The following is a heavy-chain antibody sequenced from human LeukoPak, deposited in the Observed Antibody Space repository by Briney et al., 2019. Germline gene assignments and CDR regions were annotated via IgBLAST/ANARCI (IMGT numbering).Heavy chain of an antibody. Sequence: ASVKVSCKASGGTFSSYAISWVRQAPGQGLEWMGIINPSGGSTSYAQKFQGRVTMTRDTSTSTVYMELSSLRSEDTAVYYCARDGGRDYFDYWGQGTLVTVSS. CDR2: INPSGGST. CDR1: GGTFSSYA. D-gene: IGHD6-25*01. V-gene: IGHV1-46*01. CDR3: ARDGGRDYFDY. J-gene: IGHJ4*02.